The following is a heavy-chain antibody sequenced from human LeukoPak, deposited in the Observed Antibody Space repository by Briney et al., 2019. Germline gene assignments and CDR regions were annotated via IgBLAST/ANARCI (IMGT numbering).Heavy chain of an antibody. Sequence: ASVKASCKPSGYIFTDYYMHWVRQAPGQELGWMGRINPNSGGTNYAQKFQGRVTMTRDTTISTAYMELSSLRSEDTPTYYCARLGSRHGYNWGDLWGQGTLVSVSS. D-gene: IGHD5-24*01. CDR3: ARLGSRHGYNWGDL. CDR2: INPNSGGT. V-gene: IGHV1/OR15-1*04. J-gene: IGHJ5*02. CDR1: GYIFTDYY.